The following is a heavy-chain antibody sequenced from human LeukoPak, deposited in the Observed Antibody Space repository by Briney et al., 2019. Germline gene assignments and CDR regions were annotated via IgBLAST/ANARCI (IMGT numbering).Heavy chain of an antibody. D-gene: IGHD3-3*01. Sequence: SETLSLTCTVSGGSISSSSYYWGWIRQPPGKGLEWIGSIYYSGSTYYNPSLKSRVTISVDTSKNQFSLKLSSVTAADTAVYYCANRNFGVVTDWGQGTLVTVSS. CDR3: ANRNFGVVTD. CDR1: GGSISSSSYY. J-gene: IGHJ4*02. CDR2: IYYSGST. V-gene: IGHV4-39*07.